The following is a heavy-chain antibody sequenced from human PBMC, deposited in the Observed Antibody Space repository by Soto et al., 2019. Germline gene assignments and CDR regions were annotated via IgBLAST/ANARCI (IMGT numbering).Heavy chain of an antibody. CDR1: GFSLSTSGMC. J-gene: IGHJ4*02. CDR3: ARMQIAAADTSYFDY. D-gene: IGHD6-13*01. V-gene: IGHV2-70*11. Sequence: SGPTLVNPTQTLTLTCTFSGFSLSTSGMCVSWIRQPPGKALEWLARIDWDDDKYYSTSLKTRLTISKDTSKNQVVLTMTNMDPVDTATYYCARMQIAAADTSYFDYWGQGTLVTVSS. CDR2: IDWDDDK.